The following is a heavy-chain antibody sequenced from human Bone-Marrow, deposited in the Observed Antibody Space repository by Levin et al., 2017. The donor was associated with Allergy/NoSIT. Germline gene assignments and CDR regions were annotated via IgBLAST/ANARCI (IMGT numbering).Heavy chain of an antibody. Sequence: GESLKISCKASGYPFPSYDINWVRQATGQGLEWMGWMNPNSGDTGYAQKFQGRVTMTRDAAISTAYMELNSLRSDDTAVYYCARVWGSVDYWGQGTLVTVSS. V-gene: IGHV1-8*01. CDR3: ARVWGSVDY. J-gene: IGHJ4*02. CDR2: MNPNSGDT. D-gene: IGHD3-16*01. CDR1: GYPFPSYD.